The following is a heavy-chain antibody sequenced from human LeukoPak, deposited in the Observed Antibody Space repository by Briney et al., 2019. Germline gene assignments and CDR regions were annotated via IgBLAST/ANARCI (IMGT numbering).Heavy chain of an antibody. J-gene: IGHJ6*02. V-gene: IGHV4-59*01. CDR1: GGSISSYY. D-gene: IGHD3-10*01. Sequence: PSETLSLTCTVSGGSISSYYWSWIRQPPGKGLEWIGYIYYSGTTNYNPSLKSRVTISVDTSKNQFSLKLSSVTAADTAVYYCARGADHYYGSGSYNLLDTYYYYAMDVWGQGTTVTVSS. CDR2: IYYSGTT. CDR3: ARGADHYYGSGSYNLLDTYYYYAMDV.